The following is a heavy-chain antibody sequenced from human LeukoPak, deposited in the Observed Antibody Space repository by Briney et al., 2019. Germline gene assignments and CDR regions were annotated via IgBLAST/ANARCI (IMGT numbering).Heavy chain of an antibody. V-gene: IGHV3-9*01. D-gene: IGHD6-19*01. Sequence: PGGSLRLSCAASGFTFDDYGMSWVRQAPGKGLEWVSHISWNSGIVGYADSVKGRFTISRDNSKNTLYLQMNSLRAEDTAVYYCARAYSSGWLFDYWGQGTLVTVSS. CDR3: ARAYSSGWLFDY. CDR1: GFTFDDYG. J-gene: IGHJ4*02. CDR2: ISWNSGIV.